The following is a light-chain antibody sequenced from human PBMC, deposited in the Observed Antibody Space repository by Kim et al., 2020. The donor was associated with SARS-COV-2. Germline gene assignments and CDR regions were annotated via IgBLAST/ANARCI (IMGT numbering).Light chain of an antibody. J-gene: IGLJ1*01. CDR2: AAN. V-gene: IGLV6-57*03. Sequence: GTVSSPPRGGGIATGIGQWYAQRPGGAPATVIYAANVRPSGVPDRFSGASDASSNSASLTISGLKTGDEADYYCHSYDRDSHVFGTGTKVTVL. CDR1: GGGIATGI. CDR3: HSYDRDSHV.